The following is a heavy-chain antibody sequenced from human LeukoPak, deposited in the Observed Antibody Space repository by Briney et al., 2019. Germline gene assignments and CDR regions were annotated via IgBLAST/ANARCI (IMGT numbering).Heavy chain of an antibody. V-gene: IGHV4-38-2*01. J-gene: IGHJ6*03. CDR1: GYFISSGYY. CDR2: IYHSGST. Sequence: PSETLSLTCAVSGYFISSGYYWGWIRQPPGKGLEWIGSIYHSGSTYYNPSLKSRVTISVDTSKNQFSLKLSSVAAADTALYYCARLDYYYYMDVWGKGTTVTVSS. CDR3: ARLDYYYYMDV.